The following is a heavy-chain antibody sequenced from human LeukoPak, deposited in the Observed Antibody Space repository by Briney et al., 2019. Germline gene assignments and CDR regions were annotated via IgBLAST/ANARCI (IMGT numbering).Heavy chain of an antibody. CDR3: AKSPVSYGSGSPWFYYYYMDV. D-gene: IGHD3-10*01. CDR2: ISYDGSDK. J-gene: IGHJ6*03. CDR1: GFTFSSYG. V-gene: IGHV3-30*18. Sequence: PGGSLRLSCAASGFTFSSYGMHWVRQAPGKGLEWVAVISYDGSDKYHADSVKGRFTIPRDNSKNTLYLQMHSLRAEDTAVYYCAKSPVSYGSGSPWFYYYYMDVWGKGTTVTISS.